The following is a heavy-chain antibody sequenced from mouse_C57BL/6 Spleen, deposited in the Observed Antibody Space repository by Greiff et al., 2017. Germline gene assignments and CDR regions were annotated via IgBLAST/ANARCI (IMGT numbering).Heavy chain of an antibody. V-gene: IGHV1-64*01. J-gene: IGHJ3*01. D-gene: IGHD1-1*01. Sequence: QVQLQQPGAELVKPGASVKLSCKASGYTFTSYWMHWVKQRPGQGLEWIGMIHPNSGSTNYNEKFKGKATLTVDKSSSTAYMQLSSLTSEDSAVYYCACYGSSSWLAYWGQGTLVTVSA. CDR2: IHPNSGST. CDR1: GYTFTSYW. CDR3: ACYGSSSWLAY.